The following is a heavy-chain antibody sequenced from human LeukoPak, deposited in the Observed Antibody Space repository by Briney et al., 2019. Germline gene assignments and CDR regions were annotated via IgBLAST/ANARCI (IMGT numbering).Heavy chain of an antibody. D-gene: IGHD6-19*01. J-gene: IGHJ4*02. CDR1: GFTFESYG. CDR3: AKDLDGSGLYGGLDY. CDR2: ISYSGRST. Sequence: GGSLRLSCAASGFTFESYGMNWVRQAPGKGLEWVSGISYSGRSTYYADSVKGRFTISRDNSENTLYLQMNSLRGDDTAVYYCAKDLDGSGLYGGLDYWGQGILVIVSS. V-gene: IGHV3-23*01.